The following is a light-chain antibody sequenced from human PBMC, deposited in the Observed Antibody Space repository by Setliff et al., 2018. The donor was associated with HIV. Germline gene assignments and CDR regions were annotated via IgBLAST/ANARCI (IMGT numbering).Light chain of an antibody. Sequence: QSVLTQPASVSGSPGQSITISCTGTSGDIGRYNYVSWYQQHPGKAPKLIIYEVSNRPSGVPDRFSGSKSGNTASLTISGLQAEDEADYYCSSYTSSSTVFGGGTKVTVL. CDR3: SSYTSSSTV. J-gene: IGLJ2*01. V-gene: IGLV2-14*01. CDR1: SGDIGRYNY. CDR2: EVS.